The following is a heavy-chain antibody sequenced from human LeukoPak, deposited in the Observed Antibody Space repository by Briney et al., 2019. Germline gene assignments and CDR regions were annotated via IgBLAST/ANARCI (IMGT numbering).Heavy chain of an antibody. CDR1: GYSFTDYY. V-gene: IGHV1-2*02. J-gene: IGHJ4*02. Sequence: ASVKVSCKASGYSFTDYYMHWVRQAPGQGLEWMGYINPNSGGTNYAQKFQGRVTMTRDTSSTTAYMELSSLRSDDTAVYYCVSGVLGEYWGQGTLVTVSS. CDR2: INPNSGGT. D-gene: IGHD3-10*01. CDR3: VSGVLGEY.